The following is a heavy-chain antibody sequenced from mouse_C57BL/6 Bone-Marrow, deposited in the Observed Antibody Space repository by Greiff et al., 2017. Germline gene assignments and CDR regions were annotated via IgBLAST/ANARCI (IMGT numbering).Heavy chain of an antibody. J-gene: IGHJ4*01. D-gene: IGHD1-1*01. CDR1: GYSITSGYY. CDR3: ASAHYYGSSYDYAMDY. CDR2: ISYDGSN. Sequence: EVQVVESGPGLVKPSQSLSLTCSVTGYSITSGYYWNWIRQFPGNKLEWMGYISYDGSNNYNPSLKNRISITRDTSKNQFFLKLNSVTTEDTATYYCASAHYYGSSYDYAMDYWGQGTSVTVSS. V-gene: IGHV3-6*01.